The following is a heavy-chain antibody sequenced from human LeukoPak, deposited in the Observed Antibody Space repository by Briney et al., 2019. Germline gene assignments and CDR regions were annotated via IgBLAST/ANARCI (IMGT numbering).Heavy chain of an antibody. D-gene: IGHD3-3*01. CDR3: ARDREYYDFWSGHQGWFDP. V-gene: IGHV3-7*01. Sequence: GGSLRLSCAASGFTFSRYWMSWVRQAPGKGLEWVANIKQDGSEKYYVDSVKGRFTISRDNAKNSLYLQMNSLRAEDTAVYYCARDREYYDFWSGHQGWFDPWGQGTLVTVSS. CDR2: IKQDGSEK. CDR1: GFTFSRYW. J-gene: IGHJ5*02.